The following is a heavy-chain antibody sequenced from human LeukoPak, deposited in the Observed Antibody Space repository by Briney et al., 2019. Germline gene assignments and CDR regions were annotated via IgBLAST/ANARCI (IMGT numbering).Heavy chain of an antibody. Sequence: SETLSLTCSLSGGSISGRYWSWIRQPPGKGLEWIGYIYYSGSTKYNPSLKSRVTMSVDTSKNQFSLKLTSVTAADTAFYYCARALGSSYFGRPDGSFDSWGQGTLVTVSS. V-gene: IGHV4-59*11. CDR2: IYYSGST. CDR1: GGSISGRY. D-gene: IGHD3-10*02. J-gene: IGHJ4*02. CDR3: ARALGSSYFGRPDGSFDS.